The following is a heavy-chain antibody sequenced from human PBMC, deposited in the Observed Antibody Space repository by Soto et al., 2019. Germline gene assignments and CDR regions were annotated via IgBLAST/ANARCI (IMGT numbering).Heavy chain of an antibody. V-gene: IGHV1-8*01. CDR3: ARDPVKRGLPPYFDF. D-gene: IGHD3-16*01. CDR1: GYTFTSYD. Sequence: GASVKVSCKASGYTFTSYDINWVRQATGQGFEYLGWMNPNSGNTGYVKKFQGRVTISRDNAKNSLYLQMDSLSDEDTAVYYCARDPVKRGLPPYFDFWGQGTLVTVSS. CDR2: MNPNSGNT. J-gene: IGHJ4*02.